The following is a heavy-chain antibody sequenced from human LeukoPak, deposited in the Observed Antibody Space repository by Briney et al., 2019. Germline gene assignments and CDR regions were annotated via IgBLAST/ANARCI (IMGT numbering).Heavy chain of an antibody. Sequence: GGSLRLSCAVSGFTFSRYWMSWVRQAPGKGLEWVANIKEDGSEKYYVDSVKGRFTISRDNAKNSPYLQMNSLRAEDTAVYYCARDGRPMDVWGKGTTVTVSS. J-gene: IGHJ6*03. CDR3: ARDGRPMDV. CDR1: GFTFSRYW. V-gene: IGHV3-7*01. CDR2: IKEDGSEK.